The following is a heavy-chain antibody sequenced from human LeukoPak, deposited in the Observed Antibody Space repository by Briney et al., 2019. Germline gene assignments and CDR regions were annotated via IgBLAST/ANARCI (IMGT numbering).Heavy chain of an antibody. V-gene: IGHV6-1*01. CDR2: TFYRSKWYN. J-gene: IGHJ5*02. CDR1: GDSVSINSAA. Sequence: SQTLSLTCALSGDSVSINSAAWNWIRQSPSRGLEWLGRTFYRSKWYNDYALSVKSRIAINPDTSTNQFSLHLNSVTPEDTAVYYCGRDLSGLLVSWGQGTLVTVSS. CDR3: GRDLSGLLVS. D-gene: IGHD2-15*01.